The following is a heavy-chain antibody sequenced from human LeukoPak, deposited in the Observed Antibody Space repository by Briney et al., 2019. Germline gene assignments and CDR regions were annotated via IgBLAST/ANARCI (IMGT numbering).Heavy chain of an antibody. CDR2: IDHTGTT. J-gene: IGHJ6*03. Sequence: SETLSLTCTVSGYSISSGYYWGWIRQPPGKGLEWIGYIDHTGTTNYNPSLNSRVTISRDTSKNHFSLQLSSVTAADTAVYFCARGRVSSSTWHSTYYYYFYMDVWGKGTTVTVSS. CDR1: GYSISSGYY. V-gene: IGHV4-61*03. D-gene: IGHD4-11*01. CDR3: ARGRVSSSTWHSTYYYYFYMDV.